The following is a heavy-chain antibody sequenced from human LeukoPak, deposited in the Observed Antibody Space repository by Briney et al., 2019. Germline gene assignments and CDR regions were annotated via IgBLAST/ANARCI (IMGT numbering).Heavy chain of an antibody. D-gene: IGHD3-10*01. V-gene: IGHV3-15*01. Sequence: GGSLRLSCAASGFTFSNAWMSWVRQAPGKGLEWVGRIKSKTDGGTTDYAAPVKGRFTISRDDSKNTLYLQMNSLKTEDTAVYYCTTGTVRGDRPYYWGQGTLVTVSS. CDR2: IKSKTDGGTT. CDR1: GFTFSNAW. CDR3: TTGTVRGDRPYY. J-gene: IGHJ4*02.